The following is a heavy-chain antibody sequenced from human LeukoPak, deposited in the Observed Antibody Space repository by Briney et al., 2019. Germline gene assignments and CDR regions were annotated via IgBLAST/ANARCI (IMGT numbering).Heavy chain of an antibody. D-gene: IGHD6-13*01. V-gene: IGHV3-53*01. J-gene: IGHJ6*03. CDR1: GFTVSSNY. CDR2: IYSGGST. Sequence: GGSLRLSCAASGFTVSSNYMSWVRQAPGKGLEWVSVIYSGGSTHYADSVKGRFTISRDNSKNTLYLQMNSLRAEDTAVYYCARSIAAAGARDYMDVWGKGTTVTVSS. CDR3: ARSIAAAGARDYMDV.